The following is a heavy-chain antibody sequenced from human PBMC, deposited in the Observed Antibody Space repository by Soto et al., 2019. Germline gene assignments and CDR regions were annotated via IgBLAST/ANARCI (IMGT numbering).Heavy chain of an antibody. Sequence: QIQLVQSGAEVKKPGSSVKVSCKASGGTFSSYAISWVRQAPGQGLEWMGGIIPIFGTANYAQKFQGRVTITADESTSTAYMELSSLRSEDTAVYYCARDEVDTAMVYYHYYGMDVWGQGTTVTVSS. CDR3: ARDEVDTAMVYYHYYGMDV. J-gene: IGHJ6*02. V-gene: IGHV1-69*12. CDR1: GGTFSSYA. CDR2: IIPIFGTA. D-gene: IGHD5-18*01.